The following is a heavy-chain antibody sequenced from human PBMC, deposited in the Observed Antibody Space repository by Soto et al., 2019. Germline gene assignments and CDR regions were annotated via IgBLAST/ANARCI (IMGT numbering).Heavy chain of an antibody. V-gene: IGHV3-48*02. Sequence: GGSLRLSCAASGFTFSSYSMNWVRQAPGKGLEWVSYISSSSSTIYYADSVKGRFTISRDNAKNSLYLQMNSLRDEDTAVYYCARDDGSGSSPYYYGMDVWGQGTTVTVSS. CDR2: ISSSSSTI. CDR1: GFTFSSYS. D-gene: IGHD3-10*01. CDR3: ARDDGSGSSPYYYGMDV. J-gene: IGHJ6*02.